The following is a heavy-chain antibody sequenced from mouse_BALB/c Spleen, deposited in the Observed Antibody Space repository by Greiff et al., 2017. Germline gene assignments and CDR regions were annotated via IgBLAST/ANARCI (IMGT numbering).Heavy chain of an antibody. CDR2: IYPGSGNT. CDR3: ARSPLLYAMDY. CDR1: GYTFTDYY. J-gene: IGHJ4*01. V-gene: IGHV1-77*01. Sequence: VKLQESGAELARPGASVKLSCKASGYTFTDYYINWVKQRTGQGLEWIGEIYPGSGNTYYNEKFKGKATLTADKSSSTAYMQLSSLTSEDSAVYFCARSPLLYAMDYWGQGTSVTVSS.